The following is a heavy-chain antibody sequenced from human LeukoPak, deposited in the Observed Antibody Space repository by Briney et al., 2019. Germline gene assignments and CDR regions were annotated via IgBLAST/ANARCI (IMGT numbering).Heavy chain of an antibody. CDR3: TTNPYSSSWLAGAFAV. V-gene: IGHV3-15*01. CDR2: IKSNSNGGTI. CDR1: GFSFSNAW. D-gene: IGHD6-13*01. Sequence: GGSLRLSCAASGFSFSNAWMGWVRQAQGKGLEWVGRIKSNSNGGTIDYAAPVKGRFTISRDDPKNTLYLQMNSLKTEDTGVYYCTTNPYSSSWLAGAFAVWGQGTVVSVSS. J-gene: IGHJ3*01.